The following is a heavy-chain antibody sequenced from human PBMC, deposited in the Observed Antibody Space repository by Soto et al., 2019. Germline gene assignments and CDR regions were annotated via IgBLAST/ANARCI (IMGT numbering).Heavy chain of an antibody. D-gene: IGHD6-19*01. CDR3: ARDFYTSGWYDY. CDR2: ISVSGGST. Sequence: GXSVRLSCGASGFTFIRYAMSWVRQAPGKGLEWVSAISVSGGSTYYADSVKGRVTISRGISKNTLYLQMNSLRAEDTAVYYCARDFYTSGWYDYWGQGTLVTVSS. V-gene: IGHV3-23*01. J-gene: IGHJ4*02. CDR1: GFTFIRYA.